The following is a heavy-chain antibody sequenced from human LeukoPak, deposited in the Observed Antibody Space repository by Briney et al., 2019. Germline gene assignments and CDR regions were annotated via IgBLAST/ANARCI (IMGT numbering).Heavy chain of an antibody. V-gene: IGHV1-46*01. CDR1: GYTFISYY. D-gene: IGHD2-2*01. J-gene: IGHJ4*02. CDR2: INPSGGST. Sequence: ASVKVSCKASGYTFISYYMHWVRQAPGQGLEWMGIINPSGGSTSYAQKFRGRVTMTRDTSTSTVYMELSSLRSEDTAVYYCARVGYCSSTSCRHFDYWGQGTLVTVSS. CDR3: ARVGYCSSTSCRHFDY.